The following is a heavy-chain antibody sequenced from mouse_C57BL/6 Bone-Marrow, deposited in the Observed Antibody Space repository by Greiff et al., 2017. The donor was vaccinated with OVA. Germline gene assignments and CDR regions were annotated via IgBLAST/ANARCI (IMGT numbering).Heavy chain of an antibody. CDR1: GFTFSSYA. V-gene: IGHV5-4*01. J-gene: IGHJ3*01. CDR3: ARDEAY. Sequence: DVKLVESGGGLVKPGGSLKLSCAASGFTFSSYAMSWVRQTPEKRLEWVATISDGGSYTYYPDNVKGRFTISRDNAKNNLYLQMSHLKSEDTAMYYCARDEAYWGQGTLVTVSA. CDR2: ISDGGSYT.